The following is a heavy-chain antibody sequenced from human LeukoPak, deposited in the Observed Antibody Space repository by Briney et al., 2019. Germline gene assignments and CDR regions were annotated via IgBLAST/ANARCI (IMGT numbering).Heavy chain of an antibody. CDR2: ISTYNGNT. J-gene: IGHJ4*02. V-gene: IGHV1-18*01. CDR1: GYTFTSYG. CDR3: ASWFSGGNYALGY. Sequence: ASVKVSCKASGYTFTSYGISWLRQAPGQGLEWMGWISTYNGNTNYAQKLQDGVTMTTDTSTTTAYMDLRSLRTDDTAIYYCASWFSGGNYALGYWGQGTRVTVSS. D-gene: IGHD4-11*01.